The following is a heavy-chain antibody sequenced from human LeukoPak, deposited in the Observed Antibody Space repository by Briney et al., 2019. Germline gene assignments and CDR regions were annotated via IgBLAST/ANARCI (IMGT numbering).Heavy chain of an antibody. D-gene: IGHD3-10*01. CDR2: INHSGST. J-gene: IGHJ4*02. CDR1: GGSISSGGYY. V-gene: IGHV4-30-2*01. CDR3: ARENWLGESYFDY. Sequence: SETLSLTCTVSGGSISSGGYYWSWIRQPPGKGLEWIGEINHSGSTNYNPSLKSRVTISVDTSKNQFSLKLSSVTAADTAVYYCARENWLGESYFDYWGQGTLVTVSS.